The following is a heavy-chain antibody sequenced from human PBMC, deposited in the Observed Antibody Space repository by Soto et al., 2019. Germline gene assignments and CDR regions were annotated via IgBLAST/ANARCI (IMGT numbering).Heavy chain of an antibody. D-gene: IGHD2-15*01. Sequence: GASVKVSCKASGGTFSSYAISWVRQAPGQGLEWMGGIIPIFGTANYAQKFQGRVTITADESTSTAYMELSSLRSEDTAVYYCARGTRLLHCSGGSCRLVDEYYFDYWGQGTLVTVSS. J-gene: IGHJ4*02. CDR3: ARGTRLLHCSGGSCRLVDEYYFDY. CDR2: IIPIFGTA. V-gene: IGHV1-69*13. CDR1: GGTFSSYA.